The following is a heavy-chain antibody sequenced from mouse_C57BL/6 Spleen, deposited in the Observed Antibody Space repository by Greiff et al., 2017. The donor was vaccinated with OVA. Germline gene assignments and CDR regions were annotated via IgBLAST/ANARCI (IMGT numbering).Heavy chain of an antibody. CDR3: ARAYYGSSYGYAMDY. V-gene: IGHV1-20*01. CDR2: INPYNGDT. Sequence: EVQLQQSGPELVKPGASVKISCKASGYSFTGYFMNWVMQSPGKSLEWIGRINPYNGDTSYNQKFKGKATLTVDKSSSPAHMELRSLTSEDSAVYYCARAYYGSSYGYAMDYWGQGTSVTVSS. J-gene: IGHJ4*01. D-gene: IGHD1-1*01. CDR1: GYSFTGYF.